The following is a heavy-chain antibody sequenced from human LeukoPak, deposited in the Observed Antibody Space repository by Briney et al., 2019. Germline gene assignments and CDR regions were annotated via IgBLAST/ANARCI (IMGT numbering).Heavy chain of an antibody. CDR3: ARRPWYSNNWQNWYFDL. Sequence: SETLSLTCTVSGGSISGSSYYWGWIRQPPGKGLEWIGCIYYSGSTYYNPSLKSRVTISVDTSKNQFSLKLSSVTAADTAVYYCARRPWYSNNWQNWYFDLSGRGTLVTVSS. V-gene: IGHV4-39*01. CDR2: IYYSGST. J-gene: IGHJ2*01. CDR1: GGSISGSSYY. D-gene: IGHD6-13*01.